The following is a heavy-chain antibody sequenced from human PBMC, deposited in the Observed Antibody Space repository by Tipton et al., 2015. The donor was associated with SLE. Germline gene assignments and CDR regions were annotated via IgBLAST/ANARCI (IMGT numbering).Heavy chain of an antibody. D-gene: IGHD1-26*01. Sequence: SLRLSCAASRFTFSTYSMNWVRQAPGKGLEWVSYISSSSSTISYADSVKGRFTISRDNAKNSLYLQMNSLRAEDTAVYYCARGVGYYYYMDVWGKGTTVTVPS. J-gene: IGHJ6*03. CDR3: ARGVGYYYYMDV. CDR1: RFTFSTYS. V-gene: IGHV3-48*01. CDR2: ISSSSSTI.